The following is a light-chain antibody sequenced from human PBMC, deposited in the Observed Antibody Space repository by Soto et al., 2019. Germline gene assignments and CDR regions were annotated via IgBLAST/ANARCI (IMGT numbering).Light chain of an antibody. J-gene: IGKJ4*01. Sequence: EIVMTQSPATLSVSPGERATPSCRASQSVSSNLAWYQQKPGQAPRLLIYGASTRATGIPARFSGSGSGTEFTLTISSLQSEDFAVYYCQQYNNWPVLTFGGGTKVEIK. CDR2: GAS. V-gene: IGKV3-15*01. CDR1: QSVSSN. CDR3: QQYNNWPVLT.